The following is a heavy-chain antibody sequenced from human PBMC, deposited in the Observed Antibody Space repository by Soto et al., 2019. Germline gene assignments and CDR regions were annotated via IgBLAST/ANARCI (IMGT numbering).Heavy chain of an antibody. CDR3: AKDPYYYDSSWGRSGRLDP. D-gene: IGHD3-22*01. J-gene: IGHJ5*02. Sequence: GGSLRLSCAASGFTFSSYAMSWVRQAPGKGLEWVSAISGSGGSTYYADSVKGRFNISRDNSKNTLYLQMNSLRAEDTAVYYCAKDPYYYDSSWGRSGRLDPWGQGTLVTVSS. CDR2: ISGSGGST. CDR1: GFTFSSYA. V-gene: IGHV3-23*01.